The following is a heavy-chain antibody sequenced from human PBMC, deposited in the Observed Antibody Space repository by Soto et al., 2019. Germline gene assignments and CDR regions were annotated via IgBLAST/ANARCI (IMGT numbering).Heavy chain of an antibody. V-gene: IGHV1-69*13. CDR3: ASSWAIFGVAYYYGMDV. CDR2: IIPIFGTA. CDR1: GGTFSSYA. J-gene: IGHJ6*02. Sequence: ASVKVSCKASGGTFSSYAISWVRQAPGQGLEWMGGIIPIFGTANYAQKFQGRVTITADESTSTAYMELSSLRSEDTAVYYCASSWAIFGVAYYYGMDVWGQGTTVTVSS. D-gene: IGHD3-3*01.